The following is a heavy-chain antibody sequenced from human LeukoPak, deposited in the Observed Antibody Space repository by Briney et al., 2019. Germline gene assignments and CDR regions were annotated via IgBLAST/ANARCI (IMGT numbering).Heavy chain of an antibody. Sequence: GGSLRLSCAASGFTFSSYTMSWVRQAPGKGLEWVLAISGSGGSTYYADSVKGRFTISRDNSKNTLYLQMNSLRAEDTAVYYCAKDRKWLGDSVAFDIWGQGTMVTVSS. CDR1: GFTFSSYT. CDR3: AKDRKWLGDSVAFDI. V-gene: IGHV3-23*01. J-gene: IGHJ3*02. D-gene: IGHD3-22*01. CDR2: ISGSGGST.